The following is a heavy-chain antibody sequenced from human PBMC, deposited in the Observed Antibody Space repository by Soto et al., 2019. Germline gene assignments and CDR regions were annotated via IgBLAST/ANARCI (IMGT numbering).Heavy chain of an antibody. D-gene: IGHD5-12*01. J-gene: IGHJ4*02. CDR1: GDSISSGDYY. V-gene: IGHV4-30-4*01. CDR2: IYYSGNT. Sequence: SETLSLTCTVSGDSISSGDYYWSWIRQPPGKGLEWIGCIYYSGNTYYNPSLKRRFSISVDTSKNQFSLQLSSVTVADTAVYYCARAYGGYADYWGQGALVTVSS. CDR3: ARAYGGYADY.